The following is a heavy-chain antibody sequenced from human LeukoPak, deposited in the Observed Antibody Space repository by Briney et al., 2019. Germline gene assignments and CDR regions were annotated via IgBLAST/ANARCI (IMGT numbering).Heavy chain of an antibody. D-gene: IGHD2/OR15-2a*01. CDR1: GFTFSSYW. Sequence: PGGSLRLSCAASGFTFSSYWMNWVRQAPGKGLEWVANIQQDGSEKYYVDSVEGRFTISRDNAKNSLYLQMNSLRAEDTAVYYCASWSTLIVRYNRDFYAPDYWGQGTLVTVSS. CDR3: ASWSTLIVRYNRDFYAPDY. CDR2: IQQDGSEK. V-gene: IGHV3-7*01. J-gene: IGHJ4*02.